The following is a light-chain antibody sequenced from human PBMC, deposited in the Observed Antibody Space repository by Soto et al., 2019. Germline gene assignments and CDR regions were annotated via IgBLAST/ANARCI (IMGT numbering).Light chain of an antibody. V-gene: IGLV2-14*01. Sequence: QSALTQPASVSGSPGQSITISCTGTSSDVGANNYVSWYQQQSGKAPKLLIHEVSNRPAGVSDRFSGSKSGNTASLTISGLQAEDEADYYCSAFATSRAYVFVIGTKLTVL. CDR1: SSDVGANNY. CDR3: SAFATSRAYV. J-gene: IGLJ1*01. CDR2: EVS.